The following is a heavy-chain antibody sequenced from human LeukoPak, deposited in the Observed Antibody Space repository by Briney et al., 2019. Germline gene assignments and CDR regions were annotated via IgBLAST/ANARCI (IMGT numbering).Heavy chain of an antibody. D-gene: IGHD1-26*01. J-gene: IGHJ5*02. CDR1: GGSISSYY. CDR3: ATNSGSYRGWFDP. Sequence: SETLSLTCTVSGGSISSYYWSWIRQPPGKGLEWIGYIYYSGSTNYNPSLKSRVTISVDTSKNQFSLKLSSVTAADTAVYYCATNSGSYRGWFDPWGQGTLVTVSS. V-gene: IGHV4-59*01. CDR2: IYYSGST.